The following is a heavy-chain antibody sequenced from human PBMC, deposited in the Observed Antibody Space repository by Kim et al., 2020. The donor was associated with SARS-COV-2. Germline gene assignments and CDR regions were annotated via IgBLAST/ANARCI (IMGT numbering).Heavy chain of an antibody. CDR2: ISDSGGST. D-gene: IGHD3-16*01. V-gene: IGHV3-23*01. CDR1: GFTFSSYA. CDR3: AKRFGRRWPEGVY. Sequence: GGSLRLSCAASGFTFSSYAMSWVRQAPGKGLEWVSAISDSGGSTYYADSVKGRFTISRDNSKNTLYVQMNSLRAEDTAVYYCAKRFGRRWPEGVYWGQGTLVTVSS. J-gene: IGHJ4*02.